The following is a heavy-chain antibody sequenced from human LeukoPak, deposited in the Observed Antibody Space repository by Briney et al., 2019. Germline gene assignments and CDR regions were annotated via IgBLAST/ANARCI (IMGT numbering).Heavy chain of an antibody. CDR2: IYPGDSDT. CDR3: ARLRRRGVVAWTAFDY. CDR1: GYSFTSYW. D-gene: IGHD3-22*01. Sequence: GESLKISCKGSGYSFTSYWIGWVRQMPGKGLEWMGIIYPGDSDTRYSPSFQGQVTISADKSISTAYLQWSSLKASDTAMYYCARLRRRGVVAWTAFDYWGQGTLVTVSS. V-gene: IGHV5-51*01. J-gene: IGHJ4*02.